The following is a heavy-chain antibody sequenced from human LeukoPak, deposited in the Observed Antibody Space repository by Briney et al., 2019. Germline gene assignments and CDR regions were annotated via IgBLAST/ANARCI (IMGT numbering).Heavy chain of an antibody. Sequence: GGSLRLSCAASGFTFSSYSMNWVRQAPGKGLEWVSFISSSSSTIYYADSVKGRFTISRDNDKNSLYLQMNSLRAEDTAVYYCARDRGGSYSAIDYWGQGTLVTVSS. CDR1: GFTFSSYS. J-gene: IGHJ4*02. V-gene: IGHV3-48*04. CDR3: ARDRGGSYSAIDY. CDR2: ISSSSSTI. D-gene: IGHD1-26*01.